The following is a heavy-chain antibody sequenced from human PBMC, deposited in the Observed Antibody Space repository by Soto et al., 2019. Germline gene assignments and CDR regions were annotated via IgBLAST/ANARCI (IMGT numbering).Heavy chain of an antibody. CDR3: AKVDIVATISVYYYGMDV. J-gene: IGHJ6*02. V-gene: IGHV3-30*18. Sequence: GGSLRLSCAASGFTFSSYGMHWVRQAPGKGLEWVAVISYDGSNKYYADSVKGRFTISRDNSKNTLYLQMNSLRAEDTAVYYCAKVDIVATISVYYYGMDVWGQGTTVTVSS. D-gene: IGHD5-12*01. CDR1: GFTFSSYG. CDR2: ISYDGSNK.